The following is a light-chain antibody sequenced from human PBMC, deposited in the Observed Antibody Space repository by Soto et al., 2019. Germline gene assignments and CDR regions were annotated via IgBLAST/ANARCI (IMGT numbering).Light chain of an antibody. J-gene: IGKJ2*01. V-gene: IGKV1-12*01. CDR1: QGISNW. CDR2: DSS. CDR3: QQTDHFPHT. Sequence: DVQMTQSPSSVSASIGDTVTITCRASQGISNWLAWYQQKPGKAPNLLVYDSSNLQSGVPSRFSGSGSGTDFGLTISSLQPEDFATYYCQQTDHFPHTFGQGTKLEIK.